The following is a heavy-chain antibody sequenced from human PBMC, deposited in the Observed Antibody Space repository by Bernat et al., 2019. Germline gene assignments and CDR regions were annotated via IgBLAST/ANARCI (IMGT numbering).Heavy chain of an antibody. V-gene: IGHV4-59*08. CDR1: GGSISSYY. CDR3: ARHGGRWLREAPFDY. J-gene: IGHJ4*02. D-gene: IGHD5-12*01. Sequence: QVQLQESGPGLVKPSETLSLTCTVSGGSISSYYWSWIRQPPGKGLEWIGYIYYSGSTNYNPSLKSRVTISVDTSKNQFSLKLSSVTAADTAVYYCARHGGRWLREAPFDYWGQGTLVTVSS. CDR2: IYYSGST.